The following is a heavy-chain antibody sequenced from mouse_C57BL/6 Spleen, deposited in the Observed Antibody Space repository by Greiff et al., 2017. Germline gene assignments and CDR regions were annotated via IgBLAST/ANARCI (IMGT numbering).Heavy chain of an antibody. J-gene: IGHJ1*03. V-gene: IGHV5-16*01. CDR1: GFTFSDYY. D-gene: IGHD1-1*01. CDR3: ARRKYYGSSYEWYFDV. Sequence: EVQLVESEGGLVQPGSSMKLSCTASGFTFSDYYMAWVRQVPEKGLEWVANINYDGSSTYYLDSLKSRFIISRDNAKNILYLQMSSLKSEDTATYYCARRKYYGSSYEWYFDVWGTGTTVTVSS. CDR2: INYDGSST.